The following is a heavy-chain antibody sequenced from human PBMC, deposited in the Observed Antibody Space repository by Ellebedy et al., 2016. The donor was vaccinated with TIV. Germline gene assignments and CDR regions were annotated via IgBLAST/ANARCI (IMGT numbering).Heavy chain of an antibody. CDR1: GFTFSSYA. CDR3: AKDRSSGWWPGFDY. D-gene: IGHD6-19*01. V-gene: IGHV3-23*01. Sequence: GGSLRLXXAASGFTFSSYAMSWVRQAPGKGLEWVSAISGSGGSTYYADSVKGRFTISRDNSKNTLYLQMNSLRAEDTAVYYCAKDRSSGWWPGFDYWGQGTLVTVSS. J-gene: IGHJ4*02. CDR2: ISGSGGST.